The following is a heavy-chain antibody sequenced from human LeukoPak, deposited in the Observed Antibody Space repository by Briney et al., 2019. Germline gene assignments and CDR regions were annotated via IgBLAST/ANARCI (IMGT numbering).Heavy chain of an antibody. J-gene: IGHJ4*02. CDR3: TTVGDYDSSGYWPFDY. D-gene: IGHD3-22*01. V-gene: IGHV3-23*01. Sequence: PGGSLRLSCAASGFTFSSYAMSWVRQAPGKGLEWVSAISGSGGSTYYADSVKGRFTISRDNSKNTLYLQMNSLKTEDTAVYYCTTVGDYDSSGYWPFDYWGQGTLVTVSS. CDR2: ISGSGGST. CDR1: GFTFSSYA.